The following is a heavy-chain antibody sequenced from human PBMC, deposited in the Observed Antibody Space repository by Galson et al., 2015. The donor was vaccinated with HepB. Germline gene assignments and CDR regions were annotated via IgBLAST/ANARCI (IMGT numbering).Heavy chain of an antibody. Sequence: SVKVSCKASGYSFTTHYIHWVRQAPGQGPEWMGRISPTDSDTKTPQKFQGRVTMTRDTSTSTVYMQLSGLRSDDTAVYYCGREAPGTLYFDYWGQGSLVTVSS. D-gene: IGHD2-2*01. CDR1: GYSFTTHY. CDR3: GREAPGTLYFDY. J-gene: IGHJ4*02. V-gene: IGHV1-46*03. CDR2: ISPTDSDT.